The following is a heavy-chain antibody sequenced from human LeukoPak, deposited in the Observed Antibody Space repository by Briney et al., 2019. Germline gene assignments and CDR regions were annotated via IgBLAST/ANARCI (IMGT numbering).Heavy chain of an antibody. Sequence: KPGGSLRLSCAASGFTFSNAWMSWVRQAPGKGLEWVGRIKSKTDGGTTDYAAPVKGRFTISRDDSKNTLYQQMNSLKTEDTAVYYCATEGRITIFGVVIPLDYWGQGTLVTVSS. CDR3: ATEGRITIFGVVIPLDY. J-gene: IGHJ4*02. CDR2: IKSKTDGGTT. CDR1: GFTFSNAW. D-gene: IGHD3-3*01. V-gene: IGHV3-15*01.